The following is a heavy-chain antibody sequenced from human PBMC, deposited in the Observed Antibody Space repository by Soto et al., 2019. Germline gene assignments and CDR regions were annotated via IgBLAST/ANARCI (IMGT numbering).Heavy chain of an antibody. V-gene: IGHV1-69*01. J-gene: IGHJ4*02. CDR3: AGGEDYYDSSGYYYFDY. D-gene: IGHD3-22*01. CDR1: GGTFSSYA. Sequence: QVQLVQSGAEVKKPGSSVKVSCKASGGTFSSYAISWVRQAPGQGLEWMGGIIPIFGTANYAQKFQGRVTITADESTSTAYMELSSLRSEDTAVYCCAGGEDYYDSSGYYYFDYWGQGTLVTVSS. CDR2: IIPIFGTA.